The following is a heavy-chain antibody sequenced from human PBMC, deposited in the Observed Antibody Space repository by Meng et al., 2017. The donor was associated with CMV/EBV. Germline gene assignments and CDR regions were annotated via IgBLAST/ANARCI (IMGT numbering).Heavy chain of an antibody. D-gene: IGHD2-15*01. V-gene: IGHV4-39*07. CDR2: INYSGDT. J-gene: IGHJ4*02. CDR3: ASGRLVAGYLEY. CDR1: GASISGGSYY. Sequence: SETLSLTCTVSGASISGGSYYWAWIRQPPGKGLEWIGSINYSGDTSYNASLKSRVIISLDTSKNQFSLNVSSVTAADTAVYSCASGRLVAGYLEYWGQGALVTVSS.